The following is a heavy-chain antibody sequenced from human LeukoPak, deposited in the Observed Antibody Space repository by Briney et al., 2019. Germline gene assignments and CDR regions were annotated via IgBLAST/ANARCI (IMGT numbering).Heavy chain of an antibody. D-gene: IGHD3-22*01. CDR2: FDPEDDET. Sequence: ASVKVSCKVSGYTLAELSMHWVRQAPGKGLEWMGGFDPEDDETIYAQRFQGRVTMTEDPSTDTAYMELSSLRSEDTAVYYCAAAYYDISGYSHAYYLDYWGQGTLVTVSS. J-gene: IGHJ4*02. V-gene: IGHV1-24*01. CDR1: GYTLAELS. CDR3: AAAYYDISGYSHAYYLDY.